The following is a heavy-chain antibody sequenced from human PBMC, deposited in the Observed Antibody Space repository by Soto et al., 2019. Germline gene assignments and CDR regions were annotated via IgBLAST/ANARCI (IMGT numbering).Heavy chain of an antibody. D-gene: IGHD3-3*01. CDR1: GDSVSSNSAA. CDR3: ARTLGFLEWVPKPPPETHYYYGMDV. J-gene: IGHJ6*02. Sequence: PSQTLSLTCAISGDSVSSNSAAWNCIIQSPSRVLEWLGRTYYRSKWYNDYAVSVKSRITINPDTSKNQFSLQLNSVTPEDTAVYYCARTLGFLEWVPKPPPETHYYYGMDVWGQGTTVTVSS. V-gene: IGHV6-1*01. CDR2: TYYRSKWYN.